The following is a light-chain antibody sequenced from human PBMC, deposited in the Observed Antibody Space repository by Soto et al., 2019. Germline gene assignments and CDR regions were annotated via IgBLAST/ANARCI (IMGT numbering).Light chain of an antibody. J-gene: IGLJ2*01. CDR1: SANIGGNA. CDR3: AAWDWRLPGEI. CDR2: NDN. Sequence: QSVLTQPPSASGTPWHRVTISCTRSSANIGGNAVNWYQHCPGTAPKLLIYNDNQRPSGVPDPFSGSRSGTSASLAISGLLSEHEGDYYFAAWDWRLPGEIFGGGTKVTV. V-gene: IGLV1-44*01.